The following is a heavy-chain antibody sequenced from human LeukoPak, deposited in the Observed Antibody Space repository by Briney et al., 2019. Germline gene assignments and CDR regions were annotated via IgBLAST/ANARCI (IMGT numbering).Heavy chain of an antibody. Sequence: GGALRLSCSASGCTFSSYWMSWFRQAPGKGLEWVANIKQDGSEKYYVDSVKGRFTISRDNAKKSLYLQMNSLRAEDTAVYYCAGSIAAAGTGYWGQGTLVTVSS. D-gene: IGHD6-13*01. V-gene: IGHV3-7*01. CDR1: GCTFSSYW. CDR2: IKQDGSEK. CDR3: AGSIAAAGTGY. J-gene: IGHJ4*01.